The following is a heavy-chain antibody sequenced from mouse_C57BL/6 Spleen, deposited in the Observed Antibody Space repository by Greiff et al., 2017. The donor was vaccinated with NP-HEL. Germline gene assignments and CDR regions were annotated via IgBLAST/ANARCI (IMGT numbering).Heavy chain of an antibody. J-gene: IGHJ4*01. CDR3: AREGNYDYGDYAMDY. CDR2: IYPGDGDT. CDR1: GYAFSSSW. D-gene: IGHD2-4*01. V-gene: IGHV1-82*01. Sequence: VQLQQSGPELVKPGASVKISCKASGYAFSSSWMNWVKQRPGKGLEWIGRIYPGDGDTNYNGKFKGKATLTADKSSSTAYMQLSSLTSEDSAVYFCAREGNYDYGDYAMDYWGQGTSVTVSS.